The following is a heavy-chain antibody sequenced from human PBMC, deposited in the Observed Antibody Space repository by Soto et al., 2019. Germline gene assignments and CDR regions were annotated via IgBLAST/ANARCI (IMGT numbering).Heavy chain of an antibody. Sequence: GSLRLSCAASGFTFSSYSMNWVRQAPGKGLEWVSSISSSSSYIYYADSVKGRFTISRDNARNSLYLQMNSLRAEDTAVYYCARDGTAVLLEWLLSGLEVRGKSTTVTVSS. D-gene: IGHD3-3*01. CDR3: ARDGTAVLLEWLLSGLEV. CDR1: GFTFSSYS. J-gene: IGHJ6*04. CDR2: ISSSSSYI. V-gene: IGHV3-21*01.